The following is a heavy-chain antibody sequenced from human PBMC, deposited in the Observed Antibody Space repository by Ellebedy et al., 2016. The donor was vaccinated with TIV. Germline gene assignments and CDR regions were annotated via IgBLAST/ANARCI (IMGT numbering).Heavy chain of an antibody. Sequence: MPSETLSLTCTVSGGSIDSNYWSWIRQPPGKGLEWIGYIHYSGSISYNPSLRSRVTISLEMPKNRFSLRLSSVTAADTAVYYCARGVGQYCSGGSCNRHYYYYGMDVWGHGTTVTVS. V-gene: IGHV4-59*01. CDR3: ARGVGQYCSGGSCNRHYYYYGMDV. D-gene: IGHD2-15*01. CDR2: IHYSGSI. CDR1: GGSIDSNY. J-gene: IGHJ6*02.